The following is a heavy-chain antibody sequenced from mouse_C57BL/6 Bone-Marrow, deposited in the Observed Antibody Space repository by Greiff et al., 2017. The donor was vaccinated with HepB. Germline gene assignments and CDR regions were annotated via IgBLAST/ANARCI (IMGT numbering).Heavy chain of an antibody. CDR2: IYPGSGST. V-gene: IGHV1-55*01. J-gene: IGHJ2*01. CDR1: GYTFTSYW. Sequence: VQLQQPGAELVKPGASVKMSCKASGYTFTSYWITWVKQRPGQGLEWIGDIYPGSGSTNYNEKFKSKATLTVDTSSSTAYMQLSSLTSEDSAVYYCARGHYYGSSRDYWGQGTTLTVSS. D-gene: IGHD1-1*01. CDR3: ARGHYYGSSRDY.